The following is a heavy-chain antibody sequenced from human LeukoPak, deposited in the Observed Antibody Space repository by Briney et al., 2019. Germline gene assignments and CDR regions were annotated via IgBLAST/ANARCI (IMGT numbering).Heavy chain of an antibody. CDR1: GGSVSSYY. J-gene: IGHJ4*02. V-gene: IGHV4-4*07. D-gene: IGHD4/OR15-4a*01. Sequence: PSETLSLTCSVSGGSVSSYYWSWIRQPAGKGLECIGRIYTSGSTKYNPSLKSRVTMSVDRSKNQFSLKLSSVTAADTAVYYCARDYGGKFDYWGQGTLVTVSS. CDR2: IYTSGST. CDR3: ARDYGGKFDY.